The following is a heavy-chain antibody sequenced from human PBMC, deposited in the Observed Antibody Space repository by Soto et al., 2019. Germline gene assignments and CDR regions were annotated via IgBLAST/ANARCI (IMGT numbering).Heavy chain of an antibody. CDR1: GFSLTTSEEA. V-gene: IGHV2-5*01. CDR3: AHRKGGTFDY. D-gene: IGHD1-26*01. Sequence: QITLKQADPTLVKPTHTLTLTCTFSGFSLTTSEEAVGWIRQPPGEALEWLGLIYWSNEIQYSPSLNNRLTVSKDTPKNQVILTETNMDPVDTVTYYCAHRKGGTFDYWGPGALVTVS. J-gene: IGHJ4*02. CDR2: IYWSNEI.